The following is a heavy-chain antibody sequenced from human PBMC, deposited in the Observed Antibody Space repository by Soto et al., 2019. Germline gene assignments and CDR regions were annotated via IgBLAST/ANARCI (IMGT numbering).Heavy chain of an antibody. D-gene: IGHD6-13*01. J-gene: IGHJ6*02. V-gene: IGHV4-39*01. CDR3: ASNPGIAAAGSWEYYGMDV. Sequence: SETLSLTCTVSGGSISSSSYYWGWIRQPPGKGLEWIGSIYYSGSTYYNPSLKSRVTISVDTSKNQFSLKLSSVTAADTAVYYCASNPGIAAAGSWEYYGMDVWGQGTTVTVYS. CDR2: IYYSGST. CDR1: GGSISSSSYY.